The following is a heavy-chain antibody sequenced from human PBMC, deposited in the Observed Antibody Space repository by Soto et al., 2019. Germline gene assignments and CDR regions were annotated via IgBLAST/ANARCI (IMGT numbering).Heavy chain of an antibody. CDR1: GGSISSGGYY. D-gene: IGHD3-22*01. CDR2: IYYSGST. J-gene: IGHJ4*02. CDR3: ARGAPVVNDY. Sequence: SETLSLTCTVSGGSISSGGYYWSWIRQHPGKGLEWIGYIYYSGSTYYHPSLKSRVTISVNTSKNQFSLKLSSVTAADTAVYYCARGAPVVNDYWGQGTLVTVSS. V-gene: IGHV4-31*03.